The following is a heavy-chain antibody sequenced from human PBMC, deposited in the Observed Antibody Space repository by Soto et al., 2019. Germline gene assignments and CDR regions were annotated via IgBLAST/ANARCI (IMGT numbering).Heavy chain of an antibody. J-gene: IGHJ4*02. D-gene: IGHD4-4*01. Sequence: GVLRLSCVVSGFSLSDSAIHWVRQASGKGLEWVGRVRSKTQNYATEFAASVRGRFTISRDESKKTIYLHMSGLKTEDTAVYYCTRHTVGYWGQGTPVTVSS. V-gene: IGHV3-73*01. CDR1: GFSLSDSA. CDR2: VRSKTQNYAT. CDR3: TRHTVGY.